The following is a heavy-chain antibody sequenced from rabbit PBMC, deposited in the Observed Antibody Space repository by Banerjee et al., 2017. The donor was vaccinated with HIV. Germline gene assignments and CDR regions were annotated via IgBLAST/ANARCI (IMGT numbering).Heavy chain of an antibody. J-gene: IGHJ4*01. CDR1: GFSFSSAYY. CDR2: IYAGSSGST. CDR3: AKTPYDSADNWYSSFNL. Sequence: QGQLEESGGDLVKPEGSLTLTCTASGFSFSSAYYMCWVRQAPGKGLEWIGCIYAGSSGSTYYASWAKGRFTISKTSSTTVTLQMTSLTAADTATYFCAKTPYDSADNWYSSFNLWGPGTLVTVS. D-gene: IGHD7-1*01. V-gene: IGHV1S45*01.